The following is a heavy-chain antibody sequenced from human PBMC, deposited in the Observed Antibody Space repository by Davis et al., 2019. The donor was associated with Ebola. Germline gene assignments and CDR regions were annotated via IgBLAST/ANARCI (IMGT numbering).Heavy chain of an antibody. Sequence: SETLSLTCAVYGGSFSGYYWSWIRQPPGKGLEWIGEINHSGSTNYNPSLKSRVTISVDTSKNQFSLKLSSVTAADTAVYYCVQDFDAFDIWGQGTMVTVSS. D-gene: IGHD1-1*01. CDR3: VQDFDAFDI. CDR2: INHSGST. CDR1: GGSFSGYY. V-gene: IGHV4-34*01. J-gene: IGHJ3*02.